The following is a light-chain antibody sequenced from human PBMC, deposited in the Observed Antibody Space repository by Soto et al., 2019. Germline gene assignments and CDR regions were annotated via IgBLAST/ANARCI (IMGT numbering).Light chain of an antibody. Sequence: TQLTHSPCARVTSALESVTSTFLASKSISSYLNWYQQKPGKASKLLIYAASSLQSGVPSRFRGTGTGTDFTLTITNLQPEDFAVFHCQKTYSAPINFGQGTQLEIK. CDR1: KSISSY. J-gene: IGKJ5*01. CDR3: QKTYSAPIN. V-gene: IGKV1-39*01. CDR2: AAS.